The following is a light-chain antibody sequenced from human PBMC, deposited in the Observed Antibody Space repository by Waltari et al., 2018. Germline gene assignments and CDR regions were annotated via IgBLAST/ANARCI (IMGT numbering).Light chain of an antibody. V-gene: IGLV4-69*01. J-gene: IGLJ3*02. Sequence: QPVLTQPPSASASLGASVKLTGTLSSGHKNNASAWHQQQPAKGPRFLMKVNSDGRHSKGDGIPDRFSVSSSGTEWYLIISSLQSEDEADYYCQTWGTGTWVFGGGTRLTVL. CDR3: QTWGTGTWV. CDR1: SGHKNNA. CDR2: VNSDGRH.